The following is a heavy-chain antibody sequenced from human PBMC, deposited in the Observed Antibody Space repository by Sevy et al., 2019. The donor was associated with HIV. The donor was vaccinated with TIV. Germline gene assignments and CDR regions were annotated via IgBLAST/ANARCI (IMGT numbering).Heavy chain of an antibody. J-gene: IGHJ3*01. CDR3: ARATNLNSFDF. CDR1: GGSISSGGYF. D-gene: IGHD1-20*01. CDR2: ISYSGRT. V-gene: IGHV4-31*03. Sequence: SETLSLTCTVSGGSISSGGYFWTWIRQHPRKGQEGIGSISYSGRTYYTPSLKSRVTISVDTSKNQFSLKLSSVTAADKAVYFCARATNLNSFDFWGQGTMVTVSS.